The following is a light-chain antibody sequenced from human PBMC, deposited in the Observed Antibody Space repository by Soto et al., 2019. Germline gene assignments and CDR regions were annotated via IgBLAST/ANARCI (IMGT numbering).Light chain of an antibody. Sequence: QSALTQPRSVSGSPGQSVTISCTGTSSDVGGYNYVSWYQQHPGQAPKVMIYDVTTRPSGVPDRFSGSRSGNTASLTISGLQAEDEADYYCCSYAGSYTSYVFGTGTKLTVL. V-gene: IGLV2-11*01. J-gene: IGLJ1*01. CDR2: DVT. CDR3: CSYAGSYTSYV. CDR1: SSDVGGYNY.